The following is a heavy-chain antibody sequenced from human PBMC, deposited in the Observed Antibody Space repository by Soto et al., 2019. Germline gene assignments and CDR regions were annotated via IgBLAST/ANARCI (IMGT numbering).Heavy chain of an antibody. CDR2: ISGGGAGS. CDR1: GFTFSTYA. J-gene: IGHJ4*02. Sequence: GGSLRLSCTASGFTFSTYAMNWVRQAPGKGLEWVSSISGGGAGSDYADSVKGRFTISRDNSKNTLYLQMNSLRAEDTAVYYCAKPYYYGSGSYYKALYFDYWGQGTLVTVSS. V-gene: IGHV3-23*01. D-gene: IGHD3-10*01. CDR3: AKPYYYGSGSYYKALYFDY.